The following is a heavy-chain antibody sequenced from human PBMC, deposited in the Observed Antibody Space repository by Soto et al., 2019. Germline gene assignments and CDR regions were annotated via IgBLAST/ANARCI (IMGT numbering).Heavy chain of an antibody. V-gene: IGHV3-23*01. J-gene: IGHJ3*02. CDR3: ARYCSGGSCYSHLDAFDI. Sequence: GSLRLSCAASGFTFSSYAMSWVRQAPGKGLEWVSAISGSGGSTYYADSVKGRFTISRDNSKNTLYLQMNSLRAEDTAVYYCARYCSGGSCYSHLDAFDIWGQGTMVTVS. D-gene: IGHD2-15*01. CDR2: ISGSGGST. CDR1: GFTFSSYA.